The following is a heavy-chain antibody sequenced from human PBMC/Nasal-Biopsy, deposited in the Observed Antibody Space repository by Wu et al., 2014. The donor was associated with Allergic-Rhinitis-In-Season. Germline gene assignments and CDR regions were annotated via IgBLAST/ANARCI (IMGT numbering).Heavy chain of an antibody. CDR3: ARNGGGMDV. D-gene: IGHD2-8*01. Sequence: LRLSCAASGFIFSDYWMHWVRQAPGKGLVWVSRISLDGSSTSYADSVKGRFTISRDNAKNTLYLQMNSLRAEDTAVYYCARNGGGMDVWGQGTTVTVS. CDR2: ISLDGSST. CDR1: GFIFSDYW. J-gene: IGHJ6*02. V-gene: IGHV3-74*01.